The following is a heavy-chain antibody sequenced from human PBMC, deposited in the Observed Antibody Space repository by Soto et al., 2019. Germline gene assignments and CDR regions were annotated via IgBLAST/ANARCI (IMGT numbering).Heavy chain of an antibody. CDR2: IYHSGCT. J-gene: IGHJ4*02. CDR1: GGSISSRNW. V-gene: IGHV4-4*02. Sequence: QVQLQESGPGLVKPSGTLSLTCAVSGGSISSRNWWRWVRQLPGKRLEWIGEIYHSGCTNYNPSLTSRGTIAIDKSKNQCSLKLGSVTAADTAVYDCARGGDCSSTSCALDYWGQGTLVTVSS. CDR3: ARGGDCSSTSCALDY. D-gene: IGHD2-2*01.